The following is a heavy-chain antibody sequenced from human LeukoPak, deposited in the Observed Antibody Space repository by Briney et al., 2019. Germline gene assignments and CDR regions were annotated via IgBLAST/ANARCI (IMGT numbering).Heavy chain of an antibody. CDR2: ITATSSST. D-gene: IGHD3-16*01. CDR1: GFTFSSYG. J-gene: IGHJ4*02. Sequence: PGGSLRLSCAASGFTFSSYGMSWVRQAPGKGLEWVSAITATSSSTHDADSVQGRFTISRDNSKNTLYLQINSLRAEDTAVYFCAKDRLGGPYFFHYWAREPWSPSPQ. V-gene: IGHV3-23*01. CDR3: AKDRLGGPYFFHY.